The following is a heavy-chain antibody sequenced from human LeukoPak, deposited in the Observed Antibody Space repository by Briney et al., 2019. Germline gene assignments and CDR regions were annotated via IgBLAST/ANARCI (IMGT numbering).Heavy chain of an antibody. J-gene: IGHJ4*02. Sequence: GGSLRLSCAASGFTFSDYYMSWIRQAPGKGLEWLSYISIGSGNNIYYADSVKGRFTISRDNAKNSLYLQMDSLRAEDTAVYYCARARPLDYWGRGILVTVSS. V-gene: IGHV3-11*01. CDR2: ISIGSGNNI. CDR1: GFTFSDYY. CDR3: ARARPLDY.